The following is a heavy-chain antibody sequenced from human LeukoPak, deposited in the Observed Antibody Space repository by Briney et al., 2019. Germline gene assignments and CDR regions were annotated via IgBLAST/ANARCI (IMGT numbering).Heavy chain of an antibody. V-gene: IGHV3-15*01. CDR2: IKPRTEGGTS. CDR3: TTGSPPDY. J-gene: IGHJ4*02. D-gene: IGHD2-15*01. Sequence: RGSLRLSCAASGFTFSVAWLTWVRQAPGKGLEWVGRIKPRTEGGTSDYAAPVRGRFSISRDDSKNMLYLEVSSLKTEDTAVYYCTTGSPPDYWGQGTLVTVSS. CDR1: GFTFSVAW.